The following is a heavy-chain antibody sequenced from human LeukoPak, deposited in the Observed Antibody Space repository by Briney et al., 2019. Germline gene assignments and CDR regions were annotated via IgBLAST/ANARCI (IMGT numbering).Heavy chain of an antibody. CDR2: INPNSGGT. CDR3: ARGCQYQLLIFLYYYMDV. D-gene: IGHD2-2*01. CDR1: GYTFTGYY. V-gene: IGHV1-2*02. J-gene: IGHJ6*03. Sequence: ASVKVSCKASGYTFTGYYIHWVRQAPGQGLEWMGWINPNSGGTNYAQKFQGRVTMTRDTSISTAYMELSRLTSDDTAVYYCARGCQYQLLIFLYYYMDVWGKGTTVTIPS.